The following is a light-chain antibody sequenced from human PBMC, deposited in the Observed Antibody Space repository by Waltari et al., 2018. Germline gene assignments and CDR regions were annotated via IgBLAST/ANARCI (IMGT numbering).Light chain of an antibody. CDR1: KVGDKY. V-gene: IGLV3-1*01. CDR2: QDT. J-gene: IGLJ2*01. CDR3: QAWDSTVV. Sequence: SYELTQPPSVSVPPGQTASITCSGDKVGDKYACWFQQKPGQSPVLVIYQDTKRPSGIPERFSGSNSGNTATLTISGTQPMDEADYYCQAWDSTVVFGGGTKLTVL.